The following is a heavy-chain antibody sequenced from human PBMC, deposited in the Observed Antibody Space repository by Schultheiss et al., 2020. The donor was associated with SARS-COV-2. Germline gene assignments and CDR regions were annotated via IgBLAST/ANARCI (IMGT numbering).Heavy chain of an antibody. Sequence: GGSLRLSCAASGFTFSSYWMHWVRQAPGKGLVWVSRINSDGSSTSYADSVKGRFTISRDNAKNTLYLQMNSLRAEDTAVYYCARGGYSSSWYYSYYYGMDVWGQGTTVTVSS. CDR3: ARGGYSSSWYYSYYYGMDV. D-gene: IGHD6-13*01. CDR1: GFTFSSYW. J-gene: IGHJ6*02. V-gene: IGHV3-74*01. CDR2: INSDGSST.